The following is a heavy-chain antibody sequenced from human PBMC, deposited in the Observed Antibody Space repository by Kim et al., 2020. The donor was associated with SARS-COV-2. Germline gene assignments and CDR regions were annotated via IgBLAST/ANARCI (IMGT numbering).Heavy chain of an antibody. CDR2: MYYRGST. D-gene: IGHD3-10*01. CDR1: GGSITDYY. Sequence: SETLSLTCSVSGGSITDYYWSWVRQSPGKGLECIAYMYYRGSTNYNPSLKSRVTISLDTSKNQVSLKLTSVTAADSAVYYCTRGPRRDNYYGMDVWGQGTTVTVSS. CDR3: TRGPRRDNYYGMDV. V-gene: IGHV4-59*13. J-gene: IGHJ6*02.